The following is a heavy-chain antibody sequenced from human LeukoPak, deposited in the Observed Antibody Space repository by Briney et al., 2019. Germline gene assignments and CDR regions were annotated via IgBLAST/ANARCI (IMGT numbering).Heavy chain of an antibody. CDR3: ARGTTISKANWFDP. D-gene: IGHD3-3*01. Sequence: PSETPSLTCAVYGGSFSGYYWSWIRQPPGKGLEWIGEINHSGSTNYNPSLKSRVTISVDTSKNQFSLKLSSVPAADTAVYYCARGTTISKANWFDPWGQGTLVTVSS. J-gene: IGHJ5*02. V-gene: IGHV4-34*01. CDR2: INHSGST. CDR1: GGSFSGYY.